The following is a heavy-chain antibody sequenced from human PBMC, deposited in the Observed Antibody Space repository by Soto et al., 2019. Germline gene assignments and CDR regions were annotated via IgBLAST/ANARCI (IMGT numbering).Heavy chain of an antibody. D-gene: IGHD4-4*01. CDR2: ISSSSSTI. J-gene: IGHJ4*02. V-gene: IGHV3-48*02. CDR1: GFTFSSYS. Sequence: GGSLRLSCADSGFTFSSYSMNWVRQAPGKGLEWVSYISSSSSTIYYADSVKGRFTISRDNAKNSLYLQMNSLRDEDTAVYYCARSDLYTTSHFDYWGQGTLVTVSS. CDR3: ARSDLYTTSHFDY.